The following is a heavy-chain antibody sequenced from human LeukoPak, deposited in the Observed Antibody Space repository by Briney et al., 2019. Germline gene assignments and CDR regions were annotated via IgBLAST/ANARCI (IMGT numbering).Heavy chain of an antibody. CDR2: ISINGGST. V-gene: IGHV3-23*01. CDR1: GFTFSNYA. CDR3: AKVGIGGGYYFDY. D-gene: IGHD3-16*01. Sequence: GGSLRLSCAASGFTFSNYAMSWVRQAPGKGLEWVSSISINGGSTYYADSVRGRFTISRDNSKNTLYLQMNSLRAEDTAVYYCAKVGIGGGYYFDYWGQGTLVTVSS. J-gene: IGHJ4*02.